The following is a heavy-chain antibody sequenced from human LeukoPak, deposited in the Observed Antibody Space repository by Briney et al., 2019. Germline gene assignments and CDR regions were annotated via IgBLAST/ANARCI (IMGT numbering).Heavy chain of an antibody. J-gene: IGHJ4*02. CDR2: IIPIFGTA. Sequence: SVKVSCKASGGTFSSYAISWVRQAPGQGLEWMGGIIPIFGTANYAQKFQGRVTITADESTSTAYMELSSLRSEDTAVYYCARGLIAARQPDYWGQGTLVTVSS. CDR1: GGTFSSYA. D-gene: IGHD6-6*01. CDR3: ARGLIAARQPDY. V-gene: IGHV1-69*13.